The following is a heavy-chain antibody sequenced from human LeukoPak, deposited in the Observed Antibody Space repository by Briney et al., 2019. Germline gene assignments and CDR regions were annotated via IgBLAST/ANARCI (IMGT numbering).Heavy chain of an antibody. J-gene: IGHJ4*02. CDR2: ISGSGGST. V-gene: IGHV3-23*01. Sequence: PSETLSLTCAVYGGSFSGYYWSWVRQAPGKGLEWVSAISGSGGSTYYADSVKGRFTISRDNSKNTLYLQMNSLRAEDTAVYYCAKVPLRSYYDYWGQGTLVTVSS. CDR1: GGSFSGYY. CDR3: AKVPLRSYYDY.